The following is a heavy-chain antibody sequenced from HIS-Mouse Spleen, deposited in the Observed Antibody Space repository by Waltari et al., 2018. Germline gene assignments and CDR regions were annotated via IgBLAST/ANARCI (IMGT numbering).Heavy chain of an antibody. V-gene: IGHV2-70*15. J-gene: IGHJ4*02. CDR1: GFSLSTSGMC. CDR2: IGWDDDK. D-gene: IGHD6-19*01. CDR3: ARIAEGYTSGWYALDY. Sequence: QVTLRESGPALVKPTQTLTLTCTFSGFSLSTSGMCVSWIRQPPGKALEWLARIGWDDDKYYSTSLETRRTISSDTSKNPVVLTMTNMDPLDPATYYCARIAEGYTSGWYALDYWGQGTLVTVSS.